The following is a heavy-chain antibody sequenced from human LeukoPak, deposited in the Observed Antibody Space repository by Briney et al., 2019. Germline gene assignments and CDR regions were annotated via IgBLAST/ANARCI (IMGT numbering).Heavy chain of an antibody. J-gene: IGHJ4*02. CDR1: GYTFTSYD. CDR3: AKLYSSGWAFDY. D-gene: IGHD6-25*01. Sequence: ASVKVSCKASGYTFTSYDINWVRQATGQGLEWMGWMNPNSGNTGYAQKFQGRVTMTRNTSISTAYMGLSSLRSEDTAVYYCAKLYSSGWAFDYWGQGTLVTVSS. CDR2: MNPNSGNT. V-gene: IGHV1-8*01.